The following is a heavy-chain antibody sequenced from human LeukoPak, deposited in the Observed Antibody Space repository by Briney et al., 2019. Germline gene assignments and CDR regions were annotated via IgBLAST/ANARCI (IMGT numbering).Heavy chain of an antibody. CDR2: IKQDGSEK. J-gene: IGHJ4*02. Sequence: GGSLRLSCAASGFTFSSHWMSWVRQAPGKGLEWVANIKQDGSEKYYVDSVKGRFTISRDNAKNSLYLQMNSLRAEDTAVYYCARVYGDYGGYFDYWGQGTLVTVSS. V-gene: IGHV3-7*01. CDR3: ARVYGDYGGYFDY. CDR1: GFTFSSHW. D-gene: IGHD4-17*01.